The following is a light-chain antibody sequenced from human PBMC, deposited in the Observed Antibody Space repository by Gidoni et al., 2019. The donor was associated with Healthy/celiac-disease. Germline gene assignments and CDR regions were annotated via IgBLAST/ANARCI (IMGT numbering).Light chain of an antibody. Sequence: DLQLTQSPSTLSASVGARVTITCRASQSISSWLAWYQQKPGKAPKLLIYDASSLESGVPSRFSGSGSGTEFTLTISSLQPDDFATYYCQQYNSYSLTFGGGTKVEIK. V-gene: IGKV1-5*01. CDR1: QSISSW. J-gene: IGKJ4*01. CDR2: DAS. CDR3: QQYNSYSLT.